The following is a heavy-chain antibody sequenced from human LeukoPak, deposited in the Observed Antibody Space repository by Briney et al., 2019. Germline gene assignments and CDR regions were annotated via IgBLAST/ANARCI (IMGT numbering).Heavy chain of an antibody. D-gene: IGHD2-21*02. CDR2: IYYSGST. CDR3: ARVAYCGGDCYSAPIDY. V-gene: IGHV4-30-4*08. CDR1: GGSISSGDYY. J-gene: IGHJ4*02. Sequence: PSQTLSLTCTVSGGSISSGDYYWSWIRQPPGKGLEWIGYIYYSGSTYYNPSLKSRVTISVDTSKNQFSLKLSSVTAADTAVYYCARVAYCGGDCYSAPIDYWGQGTLVTVSS.